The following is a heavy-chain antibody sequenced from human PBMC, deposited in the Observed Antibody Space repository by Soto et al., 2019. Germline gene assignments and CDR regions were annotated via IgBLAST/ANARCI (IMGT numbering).Heavy chain of an antibody. J-gene: IGHJ4*02. CDR3: ARGDFWSGYDIDY. Sequence: PSETLSLTCTVSGGSISSSYWSWIRQPPGKRLEWIGYIYYSGSTNYNPSLKSRFTISVDTSKNQFSLKLSSVTAADTAVYYCARGDFWSGYDIDYWDQGXLVTVYS. D-gene: IGHD3-3*01. CDR1: GGSISSSY. CDR2: IYYSGST. V-gene: IGHV4-59*01.